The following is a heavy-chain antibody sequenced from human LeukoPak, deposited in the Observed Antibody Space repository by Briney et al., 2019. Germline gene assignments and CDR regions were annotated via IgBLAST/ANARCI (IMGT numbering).Heavy chain of an antibody. V-gene: IGHV5-51*01. Sequence: GESLQISCKGSGYSFTSYWIGWVRQMPGKGLEWMGIIYPGDSDTRYSPSFQGQVTISADKSISTAYLQWSSLKASDTAMYYCARRPRYSGSYYGYFDYWGQGTLVTVSS. D-gene: IGHD1-26*01. CDR1: GYSFTSYW. J-gene: IGHJ4*02. CDR3: ARRPRYSGSYYGYFDY. CDR2: IYPGDSDT.